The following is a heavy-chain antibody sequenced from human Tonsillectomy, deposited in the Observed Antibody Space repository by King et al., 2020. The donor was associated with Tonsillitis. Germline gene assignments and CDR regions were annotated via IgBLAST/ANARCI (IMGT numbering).Heavy chain of an antibody. J-gene: IGHJ3*02. CDR1: GGSISSYY. CDR2: IYYSGST. D-gene: IGHD3-22*01. Sequence: QLQESGPGLVKPSETLSLTCTVSGGSISSYYWSWIRQPPGKGLEWIGYIYYSGSTNYNPSLKSRVTISVDTSKNQFSLKLGSVTAADTAVYYCARATYYYDGSGPRPDAFDIWGQGTMVTVSS. V-gene: IGHV4-59*01. CDR3: ARATYYYDGSGPRPDAFDI.